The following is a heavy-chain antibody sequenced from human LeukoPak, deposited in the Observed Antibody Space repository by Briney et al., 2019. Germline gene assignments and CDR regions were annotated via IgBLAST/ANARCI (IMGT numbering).Heavy chain of an antibody. CDR3: ARVVVWSFDY. Sequence: GGSLRLSCAASGFTVSSNYMSWVRQAPGKGLEWVSVIYSGGSTYYADSVKGRFTISRDNSKNSLYLQMNSLRAEDTAVYYCARVVVWSFDYWGQGTLVTVSS. V-gene: IGHV3-53*01. D-gene: IGHD2-21*01. CDR2: IYSGGST. J-gene: IGHJ4*02. CDR1: GFTVSSNY.